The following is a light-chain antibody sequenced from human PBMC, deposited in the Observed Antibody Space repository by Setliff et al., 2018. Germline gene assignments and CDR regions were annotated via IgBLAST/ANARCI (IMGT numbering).Light chain of an antibody. V-gene: IGLV1-40*01. CDR2: ANS. CDR3: QSYDTSLGAYV. Sequence: QSVLTQPPSVSGAPGQRVTISCTGSRSNIGANYEVHWYQHLPGAAPKLLIFANSNRPSGVPDRFSGSKSDTSASLAIAGLQPEDEADYYCQSYDTSLGAYVFGTGTKVTVL. J-gene: IGLJ1*01. CDR1: RSNIGANYE.